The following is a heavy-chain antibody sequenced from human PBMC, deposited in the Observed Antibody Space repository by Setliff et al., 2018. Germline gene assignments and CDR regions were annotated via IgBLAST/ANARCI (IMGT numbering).Heavy chain of an antibody. CDR3: ARDPASSGYDTYYYYYYGMDV. CDR1: GYTFSSYS. J-gene: IGHJ6*02. D-gene: IGHD5-12*01. CDR2: INAGNGNT. Sequence: ASVKVSCKASGYTFSSYSMHWVRQAPGQRLEWMGWINAGNGNTKYSQKFQGRVTITRDTSASTAYMELSSLRSEDTAVYYCARDPASSGYDTYYYYYYGMDVWGQGTTVTV. V-gene: IGHV1-3*01.